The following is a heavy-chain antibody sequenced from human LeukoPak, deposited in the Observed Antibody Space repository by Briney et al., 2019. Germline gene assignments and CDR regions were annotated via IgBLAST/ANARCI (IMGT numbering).Heavy chain of an antibody. CDR2: IIPILGIA. D-gene: IGHD3-22*01. CDR1: GGTFSSYA. Sequence: SVKVSCKASGGTFSSYAISWVRQAPGQGLEWMGRIIPILGIANYAQKFRGRVTITADKSTSTAYMELSSLRSEDTAVYYCASSGHYYDSSGYWGQGTLVTVSS. CDR3: ASSGHYYDSSGY. J-gene: IGHJ4*02. V-gene: IGHV1-69*04.